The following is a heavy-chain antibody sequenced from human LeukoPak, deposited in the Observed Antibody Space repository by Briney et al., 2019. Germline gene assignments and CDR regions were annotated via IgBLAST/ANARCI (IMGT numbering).Heavy chain of an antibody. CDR1: GYTFTGYY. J-gene: IGHJ4*02. CDR3: ARGREVAGTVGY. V-gene: IGHV1-2*02. Sequence: GASVKVSCKASGYTFTGYYMHWVRQAPGQGLEWMGWINTISGGTNYAQKFQGRVTMTRDTSISTAYMELSRLTSDDTAVYYCARGREVAGTVGYWGQGTLVTVSS. D-gene: IGHD6-19*01. CDR2: INTISGGT.